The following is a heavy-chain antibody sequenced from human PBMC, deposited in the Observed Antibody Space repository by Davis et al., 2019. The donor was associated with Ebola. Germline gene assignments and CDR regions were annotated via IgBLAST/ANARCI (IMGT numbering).Heavy chain of an antibody. D-gene: IGHD2-21*02. CDR1: GFTFSSYW. Sequence: PGGSLRLSCAASGFTFSSYWMHWVRQAPGKGLVWVSRINPDGSFTDYADSVKGRFSISRDSTSNTLYLQMNALRAEDTALYYCARGAGDSHFFDCWGQGTLVTVSS. CDR2: INPDGSFT. CDR3: ARGAGDSHFFDC. J-gene: IGHJ4*02. V-gene: IGHV3-74*01.